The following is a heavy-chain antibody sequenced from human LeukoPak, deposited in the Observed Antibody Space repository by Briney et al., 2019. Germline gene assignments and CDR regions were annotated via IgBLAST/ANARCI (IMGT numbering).Heavy chain of an antibody. V-gene: IGHV5-51*01. J-gene: IGHJ4*02. D-gene: IGHD6-13*01. CDR1: GYSFTSYW. Sequence: GESLKISCKGSGYSFTSYWIGWVRQMPGKGLEWMGIIYPGDSDTRYSPSIQGQVTISADKSISTAYLQWSSLKASDTAMYYCAIELSWYGGYFDYWGQGTLVTVSS. CDR2: IYPGDSDT. CDR3: AIELSWYGGYFDY.